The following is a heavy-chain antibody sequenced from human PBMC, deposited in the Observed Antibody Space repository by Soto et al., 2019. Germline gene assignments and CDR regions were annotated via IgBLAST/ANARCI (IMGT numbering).Heavy chain of an antibody. V-gene: IGHV5-51*01. Sequence: GESLRISCKGSGYNFATYWIAWVRQLPGKGPEWMGIIYAGDSDTGYSPSFQGQVTISVDKSISTAYLQWNSLKASDTAMYYCARRGHSYGLDVWGQGTKVTVSS. CDR3: ARRGHSYGLDV. CDR2: IYAGDSDT. J-gene: IGHJ6*02. D-gene: IGHD3-10*01. CDR1: GYNFATYW.